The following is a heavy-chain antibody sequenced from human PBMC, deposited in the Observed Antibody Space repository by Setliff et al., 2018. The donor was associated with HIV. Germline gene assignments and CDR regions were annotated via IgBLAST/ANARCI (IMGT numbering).Heavy chain of an antibody. CDR1: GDTFSGHY. V-gene: IGHV1-2*02. CDR2: INPNNGGT. D-gene: IGHD2-15*01. Sequence: GASVKVSCKASGDTFSGHYMHWVRQAPGQGLEWLGWINPNNGGTKYAQKFQGRLTMTRDTSITTVYMELSRLRSDDTAVYYCAADGSVVVVAGSGFDPWGQGTLVTVSS. J-gene: IGHJ5*02. CDR3: AADGSVVVVAGSGFDP.